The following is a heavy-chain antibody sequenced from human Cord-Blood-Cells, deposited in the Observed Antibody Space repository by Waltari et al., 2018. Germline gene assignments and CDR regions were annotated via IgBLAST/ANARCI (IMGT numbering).Heavy chain of an antibody. CDR1: GGTFSSYA. V-gene: IGHV1-69*01. CDR3: ASVGRYCSGGSCYFDY. CDR2: TIPIFGTA. J-gene: IGHJ4*02. Sequence: QVQLVQSGAEVKKPGSSVKVSCKASGGTFSSYAISWVRQAPGQGLEWMGATIPIFGTANYAQKFQGRVTITADESTSTAYMELSSLRSEDTAVYYCASVGRYCSGGSCYFDYWGQGTLVTVSS. D-gene: IGHD2-15*01.